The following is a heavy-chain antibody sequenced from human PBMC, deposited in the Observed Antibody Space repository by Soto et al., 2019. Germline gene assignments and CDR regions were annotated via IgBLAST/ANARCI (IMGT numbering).Heavy chain of an antibody. CDR3: ARDPQANYYDSSGPSVGMDV. CDR2: INPSGGST. CDR1: GYTFTSYY. V-gene: IGHV1-46*01. J-gene: IGHJ6*02. D-gene: IGHD3-22*01. Sequence: GASVKVSCKASGYTFTSYYMHWLRQAPGQGLEWMGIINPSGGSTSYAQKFQGRVTMTRDTSTSTVYMELSSLRSEDTAVYYCARDPQANYYDSSGPSVGMDVWGQGTTVTVSS.